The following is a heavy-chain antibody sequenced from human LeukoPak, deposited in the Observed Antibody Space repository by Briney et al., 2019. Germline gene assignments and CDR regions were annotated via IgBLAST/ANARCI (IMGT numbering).Heavy chain of an antibody. CDR1: GGSISSYY. CDR2: IYYSGST. Sequence: SETLSLTCTVSGGSISSYYWSWIRQPPGKGLEWIGYIYYSGSTNYNPSLKSRVTISVDTSKNQFSLKLSSVTAADTAVYYCARSREIYLQDFDYWGQGTLVTVSS. V-gene: IGHV4-59*01. CDR3: ARSREIYLQDFDY. D-gene: IGHD3-10*01. J-gene: IGHJ4*02.